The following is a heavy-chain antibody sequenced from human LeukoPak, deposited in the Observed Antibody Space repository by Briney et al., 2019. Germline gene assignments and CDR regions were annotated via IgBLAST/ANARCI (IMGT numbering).Heavy chain of an antibody. J-gene: IGHJ4*02. V-gene: IGHV1-69*13. D-gene: IGHD2-2*01. CDR2: IIPIFGTA. CDR1: GGTFSSYA. Sequence: SAKVSCKASGGTFSSYAISWVRQAPGQGPEWMGGIIPIFGTANYAQKFQGRVTITADESTSTAYMELSSLRSEDTAVYYCARDQYCNSTSCYEPENRNHFDYWGQGTLVTVSS. CDR3: ARDQYCNSTSCYEPENRNHFDY.